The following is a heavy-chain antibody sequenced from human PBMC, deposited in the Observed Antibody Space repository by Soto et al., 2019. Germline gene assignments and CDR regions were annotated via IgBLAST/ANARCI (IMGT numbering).Heavy chain of an antibody. CDR2: LYYSGNS. CDR3: ARGGGSTFNWFDP. CDR1: GGSISSFNYF. J-gene: IGHJ5*02. D-gene: IGHD2-15*01. Sequence: QLQLQESGPGLVKPSETLSLTCTVSGGSISSFNYFWGWIRQPPGKGLEWIGRLYYSGNSYYNPSLQSRVTISVDTSKKQCTLPLRSVTAADTAVYYCARGGGSTFNWFDPWGQGTLVTVSP. V-gene: IGHV4-39*01.